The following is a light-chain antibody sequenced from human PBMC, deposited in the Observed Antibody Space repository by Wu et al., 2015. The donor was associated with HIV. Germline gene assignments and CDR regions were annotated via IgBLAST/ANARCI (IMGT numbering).Light chain of an antibody. J-gene: IGKJ4*01. Sequence: EIVLTQSPGTLSLSTGERATLSCRASQSVSNSYLAWYQQKPGQAPRLLMYGASSRATGIPARFRGSGSGTDFTLTITSLEPEDFAVYYCQQRSNWPLSFGGGTTVEIK. CDR1: QSVSNSY. V-gene: IGKV3D-20*02. CDR2: GAS. CDR3: QQRSNWPLS.